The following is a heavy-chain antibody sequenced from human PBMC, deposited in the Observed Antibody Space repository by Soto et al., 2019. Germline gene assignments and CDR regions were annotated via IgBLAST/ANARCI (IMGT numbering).Heavy chain of an antibody. Sequence: GXSLRLSCAASGFTFDDYGIARVFQAPGRGLEWVSRVNWNGASTGYADSVKGRFTISRDNTKNSLYLQMNHLRAEDTALYYCAREGFTGSGSYFDYWGQGTLVTVSS. J-gene: IGHJ4*02. CDR2: VNWNGAST. V-gene: IGHV3-20*04. D-gene: IGHD3-10*01. CDR3: AREGFTGSGSYFDY. CDR1: GFTFDDYG.